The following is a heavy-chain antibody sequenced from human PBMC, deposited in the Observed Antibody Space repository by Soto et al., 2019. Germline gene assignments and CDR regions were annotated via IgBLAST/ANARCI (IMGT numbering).Heavy chain of an antibody. V-gene: IGHV4-30-4*01. CDR1: GGSISNGDYY. CDR2: IYYGGNT. Sequence: QVQLQESGPGLVKPSETLSLTCNVFGGSISNGDYYWSWIRQPPGKDLEYIGYIYYGGNTNYNPSLKSSFTMRIDRSVNYFSLPLTSVTAAYTAVNYGAGVSGHYYYGVDVWGQGTTVIVSS. CDR3: AGVSGHYYYGVDV. J-gene: IGHJ6*02.